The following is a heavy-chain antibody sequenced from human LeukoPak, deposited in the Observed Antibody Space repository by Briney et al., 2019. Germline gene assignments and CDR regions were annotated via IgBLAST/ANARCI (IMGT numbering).Heavy chain of an antibody. CDR2: IHDSGTT. V-gene: IGHV4-59*01. CDR3: ARVSWFPGTSYYYMDV. CDR1: GGSISSYY. D-gene: IGHD1-1*01. Sequence: SDTLSLTCTVSGGSISSYYWSWIRQPPGKGLEWFGYIHDSGTTNYNPSLKSRVTISVDTSKNQFSLKLTSVTAADTAVYYCARVSWFPGTSYYYMDVWGKGTTVTVSS. J-gene: IGHJ6*03.